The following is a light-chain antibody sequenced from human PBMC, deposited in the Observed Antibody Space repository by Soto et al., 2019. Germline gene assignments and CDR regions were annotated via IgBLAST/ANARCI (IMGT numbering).Light chain of an antibody. CDR3: AAWDDSLSGPV. V-gene: IGLV1-47*01. CDR1: SSNIGSNY. Sequence: QSVLTQPHSASGTPGQRVTISCSGSSSNIGSNYVYWYQQLPGTAPKLLIYRNNQRPSGVPDRFSGSKSGTSASLAISGLRSEDEADYYCAAWDDSLSGPVFGTGTKLTVL. J-gene: IGLJ1*01. CDR2: RNN.